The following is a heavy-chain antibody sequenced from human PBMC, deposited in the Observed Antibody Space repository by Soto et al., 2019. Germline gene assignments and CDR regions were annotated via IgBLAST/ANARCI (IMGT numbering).Heavy chain of an antibody. V-gene: IGHV3-48*01. Sequence: EVQLVESGGGLVQPGGSLRLSCAASGFTFSSYSMNWVRQAPGKGLGWVSYISSSSSTIYYADSVKGRFTISRDNAKNSLYLQMNSLRAEDTAVYYCARDRYGDYVADIWGQGTMVTVSS. D-gene: IGHD4-17*01. CDR3: ARDRYGDYVADI. CDR2: ISSSSSTI. CDR1: GFTFSSYS. J-gene: IGHJ3*02.